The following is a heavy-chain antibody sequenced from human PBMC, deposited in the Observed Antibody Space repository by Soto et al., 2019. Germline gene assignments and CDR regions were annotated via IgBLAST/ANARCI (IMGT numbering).Heavy chain of an antibody. CDR1: GGSFSGYY. CDR2: INHSGST. V-gene: IGHV4-34*01. J-gene: IGHJ4*02. D-gene: IGHD4-4*01. Sequence: SETLSLTCAVYGGSFSGYYWSWIRQPPGKGLEWIGEINHSGSTNYNPSLKSRVTISVDTSKNQFSLNLNSVTASDTAVYFCVSQRTTVITQAYFDYWGPGALVTVSS. CDR3: VSQRTTVITQAYFDY.